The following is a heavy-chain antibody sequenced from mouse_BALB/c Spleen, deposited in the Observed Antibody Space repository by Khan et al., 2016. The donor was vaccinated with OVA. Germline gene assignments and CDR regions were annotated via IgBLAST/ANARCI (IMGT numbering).Heavy chain of an antibody. V-gene: IGHV5-17*02. D-gene: IGHD2-1*01. Sequence: EVELVESGGGLVQPGGSRKLSCVASGFTFSSFGLHWVRQAPKKGLEWVAYISSGSSTIYYVDTVKGRFTISRDNPKNTLFLQMTSLRSEDTAMYYCARSEGNFHWYFDVWGAGTSVTVSS. J-gene: IGHJ1*01. CDR3: ARSEGNFHWYFDV. CDR1: GFTFSSFG. CDR2: ISSGSSTI.